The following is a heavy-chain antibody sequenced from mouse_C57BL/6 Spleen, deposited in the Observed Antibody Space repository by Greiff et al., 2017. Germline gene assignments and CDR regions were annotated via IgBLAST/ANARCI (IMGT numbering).Heavy chain of an antibody. J-gene: IGHJ3*01. D-gene: IGHD2-1*01. Sequence: QVQLQQPGTELVKPGASVKLSCKASGYTFTSYWMHWVKQRPGQGLEWIGNINPSNGGTNYNEKFKSKATLTVDKSSSTAYMQLSSLTSEDSAVYYCARWEIYYGNYVGFAYSGQGTLVTVSA. V-gene: IGHV1-53*01. CDR1: GYTFTSYW. CDR2: INPSNGGT. CDR3: ARWEIYYGNYVGFAY.